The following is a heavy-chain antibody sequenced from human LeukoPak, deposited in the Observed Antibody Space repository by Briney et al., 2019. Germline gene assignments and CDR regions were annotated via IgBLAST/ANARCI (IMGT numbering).Heavy chain of an antibody. V-gene: IGHV3-66*01. CDR3: ARDLVN. D-gene: IGHD6-6*01. J-gene: IGHJ4*02. CDR2: FYSGGST. Sequence: GGSLRLSCAASGFTFSSNHMSWVRQAPGKGLEWVSVFYSGGSTDYADSVKGRFTISRDSSKNTVHLQMNSLRAEDTAVYYCARDLVNWGQGTLVTVSS. CDR1: GFTFSSNH.